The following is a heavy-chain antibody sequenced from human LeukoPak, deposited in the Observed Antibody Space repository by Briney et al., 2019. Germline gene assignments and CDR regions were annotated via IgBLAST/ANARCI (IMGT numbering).Heavy chain of an antibody. CDR2: IYYSGST. CDR3: ASLSSYDYVWGSYRDH. CDR1: GGSISSGGYY. J-gene: IGHJ4*02. D-gene: IGHD3-16*02. V-gene: IGHV4-31*03. Sequence: SETLSLTCTVSGGSISSGGYYWSWIRQHPGKGLEWIGYIYYSGSTYYNPSLKSRVTISVDTSKNQFSLKLSSVTAADTAVYYCASLSSYDYVWGSYRDHWGQGTLVTVSS.